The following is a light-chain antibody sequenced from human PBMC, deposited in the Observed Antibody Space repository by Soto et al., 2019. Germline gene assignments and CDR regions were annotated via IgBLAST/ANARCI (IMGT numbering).Light chain of an antibody. V-gene: IGKV1-5*01. J-gene: IGKJ1*01. CDR1: QSISGW. CDR2: DVS. CDR3: QQYSSYSWT. Sequence: DIQMTQSPSTLSASVGDRVTITCRASQSISGWLAWYQQKPGKAPKFLIYDVSNLESGVPLRFSGSGSGTEFTHTISSLQPDDFATYYCQQYSSYSWTFGQGTKV.